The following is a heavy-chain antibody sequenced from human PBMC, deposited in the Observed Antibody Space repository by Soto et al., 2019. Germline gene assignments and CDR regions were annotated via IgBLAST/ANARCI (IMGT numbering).Heavy chain of an antibody. CDR2: ISYDGSNK. Sequence: GGSLRLSCAASGFTFSSYAMHWVRQAPGKGLEWVAVISYDGSNKYYADSVKGRFTISRDNSKNTLYLQMNSLRAEDTAVYYCARASAGGGRYYDFWSGYYTDYYYYYGMDVWGQGTTVTVSS. CDR1: GFTFSSYA. D-gene: IGHD3-3*01. J-gene: IGHJ6*02. V-gene: IGHV3-30-3*01. CDR3: ARASAGGGRYYDFWSGYYTDYYYYYGMDV.